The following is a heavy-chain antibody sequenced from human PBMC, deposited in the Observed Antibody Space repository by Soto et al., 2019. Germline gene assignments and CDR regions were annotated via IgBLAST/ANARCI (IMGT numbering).Heavy chain of an antibody. CDR2: ITASNGNA. CDR1: GYTFTNYG. V-gene: IGHV1-18*01. Sequence: ASVKVSCKASGYTFTNYGITWVRQAPGQGLEWMGWITASNGNANYAREIQGRLTLTRDTSTNTASMELRSLRSDDTAVYYCARGASCSSTSCYDNFHYGLAVWGQGTPVTVSS. CDR3: ARGASCSSTSCYDNFHYGLAV. J-gene: IGHJ6*02. D-gene: IGHD2-2*01.